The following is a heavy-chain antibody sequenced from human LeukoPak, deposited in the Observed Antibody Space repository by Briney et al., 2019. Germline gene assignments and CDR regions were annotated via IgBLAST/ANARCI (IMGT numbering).Heavy chain of an antibody. V-gene: IGHV3-66*01. D-gene: IGHD2-21*02. Sequence: PGGSLRLSCAASGFTVSSNYMSWVRQAPGKGLEWVSVIYSGGSTYYADSVKGRFTISRDNSKNTLYLQMNSLRAEDTAVYYCARDGGSNCGGDCYAKLTAFDIWGQGTMVTVSS. CDR2: IYSGGST. CDR1: GFTVSSNY. J-gene: IGHJ3*02. CDR3: ARDGGSNCGGDCYAKLTAFDI.